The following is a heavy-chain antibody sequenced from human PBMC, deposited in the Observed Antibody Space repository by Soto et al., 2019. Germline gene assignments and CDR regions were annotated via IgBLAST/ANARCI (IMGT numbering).Heavy chain of an antibody. V-gene: IGHV3-23*01. D-gene: IGHD6-19*01. Sequence: EVQLLESGGGLVQPEGSLRLSCAASGFSFTSSALGWVRQAPGKGLEWVSAVSTSGGTTYYADSVKGRIAISRDNSKSTLYLQMSSLRAEDTALYYCAKPRMYSGGIYWYFDLWGRGTLVTVSS. CDR1: GFSFTSSA. CDR3: AKPRMYSGGIYWYFDL. CDR2: VSTSGGTT. J-gene: IGHJ2*01.